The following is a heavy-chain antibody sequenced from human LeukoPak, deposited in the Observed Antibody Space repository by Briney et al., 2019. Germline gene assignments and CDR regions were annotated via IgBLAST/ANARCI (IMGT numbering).Heavy chain of an antibody. CDR1: GFTFGSYD. CDR2: MWSDGSNK. V-gene: IGHV3-33*01. D-gene: IGHD2/OR15-2a*01. Sequence: GRSLRLSCAASGFTFGSYDMHWVRQAPGKGLEWVAVMWSDGSNKYHADSVKGRFTISRDNSKNTLYLQMNSLRAEDTAVYYCARNSALDYWGQGTLVTVSS. J-gene: IGHJ4*02. CDR3: ARNSALDY.